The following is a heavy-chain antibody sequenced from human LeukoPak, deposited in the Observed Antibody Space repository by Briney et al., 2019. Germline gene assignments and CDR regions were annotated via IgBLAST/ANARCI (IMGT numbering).Heavy chain of an antibody. Sequence: GGSLRLSCAASGFTFDDYAMHWVRQAPGKGLEGVSGISWNSGSIGYADSVKGRFTISRDNAKNSLYLQMNSLRAEDMALYYCAKSAAAAGRGSFDYWGQGTLVTVS. CDR1: GFTFDDYA. CDR3: AKSAAAAGRGSFDY. CDR2: ISWNSGSI. V-gene: IGHV3-9*03. J-gene: IGHJ4*02. D-gene: IGHD6-13*01.